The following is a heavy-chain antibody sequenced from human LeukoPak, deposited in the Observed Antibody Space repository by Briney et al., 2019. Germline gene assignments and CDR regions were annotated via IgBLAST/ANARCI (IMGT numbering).Heavy chain of an antibody. D-gene: IGHD1-1*01. J-gene: IGHJ4*02. CDR2: ISSSGTIK. CDR1: GFTFSTYE. V-gene: IGHV3-48*03. Sequence: PGGSLRLSCAASGFTFSTYEMNWVRQAPGKGLEWVSFISSSGTIKYYADSLKGRFTISRDNSRNMLYLQMNSLRAEDTAVYYSTRDWNDLDYWGQGTLVTVSS. CDR3: TRDWNDLDY.